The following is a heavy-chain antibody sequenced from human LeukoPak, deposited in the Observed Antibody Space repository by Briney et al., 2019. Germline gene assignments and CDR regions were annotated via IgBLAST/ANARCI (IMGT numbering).Heavy chain of an antibody. CDR2: INPNSGGT. D-gene: IGHD3-9*01. Sequence: ASVKVSCKASGYTFTGYYMHWVRQAPGQGLEWMGWINPNSGGTNYAQKFQGRVTMTRDTSISTAYMELSRLRSDDTAVYYCARVISCILTGYSLDVWGQGTMVTVSS. CDR1: GYTFTGYY. J-gene: IGHJ6*02. V-gene: IGHV1-2*02. CDR3: ARVISCILTGYSLDV.